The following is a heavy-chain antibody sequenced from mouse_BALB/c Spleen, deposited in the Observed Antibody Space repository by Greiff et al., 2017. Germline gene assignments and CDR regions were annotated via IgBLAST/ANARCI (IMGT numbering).Heavy chain of an antibody. J-gene: IGHJ2*01. CDR2: INPYNDGT. CDR1: GYTFTSYV. Sequence: VHVKQSGPELVKPWASVKMSCKASGYTFTSYVMHWVKQKPGQGLEWIGYINPYNDGTKYNEKFKGKATLTSDKSSSTAYMELSSLTSEDSAVYYCARWDTTVVARDYWGQGTTLTVSS. CDR3: ARWDTTVVARDY. V-gene: IGHV1-14*01. D-gene: IGHD1-1*01.